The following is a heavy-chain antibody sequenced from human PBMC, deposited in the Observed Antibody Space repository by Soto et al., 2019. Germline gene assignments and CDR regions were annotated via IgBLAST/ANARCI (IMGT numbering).Heavy chain of an antibody. D-gene: IGHD3-9*01. V-gene: IGHV3-30*18. Sequence: QVQLVESGGGVVQPGRSLRLSCAASGFTFSSYGMHWVRQAPGKGLEWVAVISYDGSNKYYADSVKGRFTISRDNSKNTVYLQMNSLRAEDTAVYYCAKDLFQGRYFDWPIDYWGQGTLVTVSS. CDR1: GFTFSSYG. J-gene: IGHJ4*02. CDR2: ISYDGSNK. CDR3: AKDLFQGRYFDWPIDY.